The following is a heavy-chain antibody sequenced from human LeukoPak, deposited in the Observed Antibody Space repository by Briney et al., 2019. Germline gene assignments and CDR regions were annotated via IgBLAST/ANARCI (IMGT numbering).Heavy chain of an antibody. V-gene: IGHV4-39*07. CDR3: ARDGFGEFDGMDV. D-gene: IGHD3-10*01. J-gene: IGHJ6*02. Sequence: WVRQAPGKGLEWIGSIYYSGSTYYNPSLKSRVTISVDTSKNQFSLKLSSVTAADTAVYYCARDGFGEFDGMDVWGQGTTVTVSS. CDR2: IYYSGST.